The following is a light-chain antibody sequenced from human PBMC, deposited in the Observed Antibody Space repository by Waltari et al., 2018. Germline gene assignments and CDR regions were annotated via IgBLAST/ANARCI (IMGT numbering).Light chain of an antibody. CDR1: ESIRNY. Sequence: DIQMTQSPSSLSASVGDRVTITCRASESIRNYLNWYQQRLGTAPRLLIYAASTPQSGVPSRFSGRGSGTEFTLTISSLQPEDFAIYYGQQTYKIPYTFGHGTKLE. J-gene: IGKJ2*01. V-gene: IGKV1-39*01. CDR3: QQTYKIPYT. CDR2: AAS.